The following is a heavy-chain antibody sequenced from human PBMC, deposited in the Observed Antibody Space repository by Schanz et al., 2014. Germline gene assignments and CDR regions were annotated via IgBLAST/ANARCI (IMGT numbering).Heavy chain of an antibody. Sequence: QVQLQESGPGLVKPSETLSLTCTVSGGSIRGYYCSWIRQPPGKGLEWIGYVHSSGSTNYNSSLTRRAPKPVDTSKTQFSRNVLSVTAADTAVYYCARHLPGGYNNHGWFDPWGQGTLVTVSS. D-gene: IGHD4-4*01. CDR1: GGSIRGYY. CDR3: ARHLPGGYNNHGWFDP. J-gene: IGHJ5*02. CDR2: VHSSGST. V-gene: IGHV4-59*08.